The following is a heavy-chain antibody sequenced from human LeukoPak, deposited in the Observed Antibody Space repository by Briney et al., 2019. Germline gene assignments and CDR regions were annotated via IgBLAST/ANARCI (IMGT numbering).Heavy chain of an antibody. J-gene: IGHJ5*02. CDR3: AKVSRYFDWLYGPNWFDP. D-gene: IGHD3-9*01. V-gene: IGHV3-53*01. Sequence: GGSLRLSCAASGFTVSSNYMSWVRQAPGKGLEWVSVIYSGGSTYYADSVKGRFTISRDNSKNTLYLQMNGLRAEDTAVYYCAKVSRYFDWLYGPNWFDPWGQGTLVTVSS. CDR2: IYSGGST. CDR1: GFTVSSNY.